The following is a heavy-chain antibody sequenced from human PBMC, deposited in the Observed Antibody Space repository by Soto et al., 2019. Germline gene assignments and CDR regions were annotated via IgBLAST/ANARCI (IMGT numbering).Heavy chain of an antibody. J-gene: IGHJ4*02. Sequence: GGSLGLSWAASGFSLSSYAMSWVRQAPGKGLEWVSGISNSGGSTYYADSVKGRFTISRDNSKNTLYLQLNSLRAEDTALYYCAKGTTLTLRKGYFFVYWGQGTLVTVSS. D-gene: IGHD4-17*01. CDR3: AKGTTLTLRKGYFFVY. CDR1: GFSLSSYA. CDR2: ISNSGGST. V-gene: IGHV3-23*01.